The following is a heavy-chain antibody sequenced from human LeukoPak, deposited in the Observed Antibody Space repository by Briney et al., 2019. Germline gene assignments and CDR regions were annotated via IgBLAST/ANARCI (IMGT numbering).Heavy chain of an antibody. V-gene: IGHV4-59*08. CDR2: IYDSGST. J-gene: IGHJ5*02. D-gene: IGHD2-15*01. CDR3: ARAVVVVAPTPYWFDP. CDR1: GGSFSGYY. Sequence: SETLSLTCSVSGGSFSGYYWHCFRQPPGKGLEWIGYIYDSGSTNYNPSLKSRVTISVDTSKNQFSLKLSSVTAADTAVYYCARAVVVVAPTPYWFDPWGQGTLVTVSS.